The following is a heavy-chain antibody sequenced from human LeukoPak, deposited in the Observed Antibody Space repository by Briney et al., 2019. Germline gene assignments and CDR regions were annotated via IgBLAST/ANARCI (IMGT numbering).Heavy chain of an antibody. V-gene: IGHV1-69*13. CDR1: GGTFSSYA. J-gene: IGHJ6*02. Sequence: SVKVSCKASGGTFSSYAISWVRQAPGQGLEWMGGIIPIFGTANYAQKFQGRVTITADESTSTAYMELSSLRSEDTAVYYCARGPEYYDFWSGYYATYYYYGMDVWGQGTTVTVTS. CDR3: ARGPEYYDFWSGYYATYYYYGMDV. D-gene: IGHD3-3*01. CDR2: IIPIFGTA.